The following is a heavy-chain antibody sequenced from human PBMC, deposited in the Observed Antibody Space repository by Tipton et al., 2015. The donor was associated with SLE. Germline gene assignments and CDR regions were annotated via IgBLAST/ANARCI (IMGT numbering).Heavy chain of an antibody. V-gene: IGHV3-48*03. CDR3: AREKGITNNWYFDL. J-gene: IGHJ2*01. CDR1: GFTFSSYE. CDR2: ISFSGSTI. Sequence: SLRLSCAASGFTFSSYEMNWVRQAPGKGLEWVSYISFSGSTIYYADSVKGRFTISRDNAKNSLYLQMNSLRAEDTAVYYCAREKGITNNWYFDLWGRGTLVTVSS. D-gene: IGHD3-10*01.